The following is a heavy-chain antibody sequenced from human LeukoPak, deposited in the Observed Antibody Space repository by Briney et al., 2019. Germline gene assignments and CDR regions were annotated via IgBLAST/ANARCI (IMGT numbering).Heavy chain of an antibody. J-gene: IGHJ4*02. CDR3: ARLHRSAATFDY. D-gene: IGHD2-15*01. Sequence: PSETLSLTCTVSGGSISSGSYYWSWIRQPAGKGLEWIGRIYTSGSTNYNPSLKSRVTISVDTSKNQFSLKLSSVTTADTAVYYCARLHRSAATFDYWGQGTLVTVSS. CDR2: IYTSGST. V-gene: IGHV4-61*02. CDR1: GGSISSGSYY.